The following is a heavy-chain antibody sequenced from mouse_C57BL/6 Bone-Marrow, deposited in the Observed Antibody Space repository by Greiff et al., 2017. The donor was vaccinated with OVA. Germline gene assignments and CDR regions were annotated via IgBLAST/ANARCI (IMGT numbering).Heavy chain of an antibody. CDR1: GFTFSSYA. CDR3: ARGTGTDWYFDV. J-gene: IGHJ1*03. CDR2: ISDGGSYT. D-gene: IGHD4-1*01. Sequence: DVHLVESGGGLVKPGGSLKLSCAASGFTFSSYAMSWVRQTPEKRLEWVATISDGGSYTYYPDNVKGRFTISRDNAKNNLYLQMSHLKSEDTAMYYCARGTGTDWYFDVWGTGTTVTVSS. V-gene: IGHV5-4*01.